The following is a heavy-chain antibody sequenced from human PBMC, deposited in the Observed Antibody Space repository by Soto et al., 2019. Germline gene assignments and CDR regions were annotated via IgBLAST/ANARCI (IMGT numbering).Heavy chain of an antibody. CDR2: IYYSGST. CDR1: GGSISSYY. V-gene: IGHV4-59*08. D-gene: IGHD1-26*01. J-gene: IGHJ6*02. CDR3: ARNGVGATTRANYYYYGMDV. Sequence: QVQLQESGPGLVKPSETLSLTCTVSGGSISSYYWSWIRQPPGKGLEWIGYIYYSGSTNYNPSLQSRVTISVDTSKNQFSLKLSSVTAAETAVYYCARNGVGATTRANYYYYGMDVWGQGTTVTVSS.